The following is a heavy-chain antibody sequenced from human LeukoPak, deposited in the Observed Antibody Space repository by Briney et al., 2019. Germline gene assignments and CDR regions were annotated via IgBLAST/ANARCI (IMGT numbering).Heavy chain of an antibody. V-gene: IGHV2-70*11. Sequence: ESGPTLVNPTQTLALTCTFFGFSLSTSGMCVSSIRQPPGYALEWVARIDWDDDKYYSTSLKTRLTISKDTSKTQVVLTMTNIAPVDTDTYYCARTPPEYSSGWFDYWGQGTLVTVSS. J-gene: IGHJ5*01. D-gene: IGHD6-19*01. CDR3: ARTPPEYSSGWFDY. CDR1: GFSLSTSGMC. CDR2: IDWDDDK.